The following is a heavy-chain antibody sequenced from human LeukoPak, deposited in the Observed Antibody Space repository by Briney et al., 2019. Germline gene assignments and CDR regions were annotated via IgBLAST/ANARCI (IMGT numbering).Heavy chain of an antibody. CDR1: GFIFSNYN. J-gene: IGHJ4*02. Sequence: GGSLRLSCAASGFIFSNYNMNWVRQAPGKGLEWGSSISFSSDYIYYADSLKGRFTISRDNAQNSLYLQMNSLRADDTAIYFCARGALTTTFDYWGQGALVTVSS. V-gene: IGHV3-21*01. D-gene: IGHD4-17*01. CDR2: ISFSSDYI. CDR3: ARGALTTTFDY.